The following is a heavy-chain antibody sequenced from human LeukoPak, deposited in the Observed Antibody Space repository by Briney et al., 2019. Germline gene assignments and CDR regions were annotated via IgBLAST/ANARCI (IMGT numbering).Heavy chain of an antibody. CDR3: AKAFSSGWYESVGD. CDR1: GFTFDDYA. CDR2: ISWNSGSI. D-gene: IGHD6-19*01. Sequence: PGRSLRLSCAASGFTFDDYAMHWVRQAPGKGLEWVSGISWNSGSIGYADSVKGRFTISRDNAKNSLYLQMNSLRAEDTALYHCAKAFSSGWYESVGDWGQGTLVTVSS. V-gene: IGHV3-9*01. J-gene: IGHJ4*02.